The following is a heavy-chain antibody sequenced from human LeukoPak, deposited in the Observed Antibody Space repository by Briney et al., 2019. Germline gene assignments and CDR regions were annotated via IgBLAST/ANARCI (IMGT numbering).Heavy chain of an antibody. J-gene: IGHJ5*02. V-gene: IGHV4-59*01. CDR1: GGSISSYY. D-gene: IGHD3-10*01. CDR2: IYYSGST. Sequence: SETLSLTCTVSGGSISSYYWSWIRQPPGKGLEWIGYIYYSGSTNYNPSLKSRVTISVDTSMNQFSLKLSSVTAADTAVYYCARGFREEREVSTRLFDPWGQGTLVTVSS. CDR3: ARGFREEREVSTRLFDP.